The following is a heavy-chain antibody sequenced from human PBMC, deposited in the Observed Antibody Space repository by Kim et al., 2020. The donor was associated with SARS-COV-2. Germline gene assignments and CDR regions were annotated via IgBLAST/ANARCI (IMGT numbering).Heavy chain of an antibody. Sequence: GGSLRLSCAASGLIFSSYDMYWVRQAPGKGLEWVAVISYDGTNKYYVESVKGRFTVSRDNSKNTLYLQMNSLRVEDTAVYYCASRGGPTVTDGDWFDPWGQGTLVTVSS. D-gene: IGHD4-17*01. CDR3: ASRGGPTVTDGDWFDP. V-gene: IGHV3-33*01. J-gene: IGHJ5*02. CDR2: ISYDGTNK. CDR1: GLIFSSYD.